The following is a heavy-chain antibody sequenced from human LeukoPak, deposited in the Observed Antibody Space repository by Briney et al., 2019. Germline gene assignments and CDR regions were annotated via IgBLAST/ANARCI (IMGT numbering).Heavy chain of an antibody. D-gene: IGHD4-23*01. CDR1: GGSINTYY. J-gene: IGHJ4*02. CDR2: IYHSGTS. CDR3: ARDRSGHIYGGFDS. Sequence: SETLSLTCTVSGGSINTYYRSWIRQPPGKGLEWIASIYHSGTSNYNPSLRSRVTTSVDTSKNQFSLRINSLTAADTALYYCARDRSGHIYGGFDSWGQGILVTVSS. V-gene: IGHV4-59*01.